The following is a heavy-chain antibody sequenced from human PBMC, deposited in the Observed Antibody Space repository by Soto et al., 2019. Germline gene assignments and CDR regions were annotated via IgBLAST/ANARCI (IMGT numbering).Heavy chain of an antibody. Sequence: GGSLRLSCAASGFTVSGYYMGWIRQPPGKGLEWISYISSDSSHTNHADSVKGRFTISRDNAKNSLYLRMNSLRAEDTAVYFCATGQQVRMADIWGQGTMVTVSS. V-gene: IGHV3-11*03. J-gene: IGHJ3*02. CDR2: ISSDSSHT. D-gene: IGHD6-13*01. CDR1: GFTVSGYY. CDR3: ATGQQVRMADI.